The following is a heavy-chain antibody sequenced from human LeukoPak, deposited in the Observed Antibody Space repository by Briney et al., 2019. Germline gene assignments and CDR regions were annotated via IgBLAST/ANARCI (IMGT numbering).Heavy chain of an antibody. CDR2: IYYSGST. J-gene: IGHJ4*02. Sequence: SETLSLTCTVSGGSISSYYWSWIRQPPGKGLEWIGYIYYSGSTKYNPSLKSRVTISVDTTKNQFSLKLTSVTAADTAVYYCASSPSGYWWNFDCWGQGTLVTVSS. CDR1: GGSISSYY. D-gene: IGHD3-22*01. V-gene: IGHV4-59*08. CDR3: ASSPSGYWWNFDC.